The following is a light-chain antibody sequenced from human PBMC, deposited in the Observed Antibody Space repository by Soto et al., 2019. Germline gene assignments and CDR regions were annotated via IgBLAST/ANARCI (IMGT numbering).Light chain of an antibody. V-gene: IGKV3-11*01. CDR3: QQRNIWPPVT. J-gene: IGKJ5*01. CDR2: GAF. CDR1: PSVTNY. Sequence: EIVLTQSPATLSLSPGERATLSCRASPSVTNYLAWYQQKPGQAPGLLIYGAFNRATGIPARFSGSGSGTDFPLTISSLEPEDFAVYYCQQRNIWPPVTFGQGTRLEIK.